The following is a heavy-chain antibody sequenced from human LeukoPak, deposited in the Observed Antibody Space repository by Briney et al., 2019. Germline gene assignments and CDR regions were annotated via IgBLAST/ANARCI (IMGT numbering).Heavy chain of an antibody. CDR1: GFTFSSYS. J-gene: IGHJ4*02. CDR2: ISSSSSYI. D-gene: IGHD3-10*01. Sequence: PGGSLRLSCAASGFTFSSYSMNWVRQAPGKGLEWVSSISSSSSYIYYADSVKGRFTISRDNSKNTLYLQMNSLRAEDTAVYYCALLPTGGSGSYLYYFDYWGQGTLVTVSS. V-gene: IGHV3-21*04. CDR3: ALLPTGGSGSYLYYFDY.